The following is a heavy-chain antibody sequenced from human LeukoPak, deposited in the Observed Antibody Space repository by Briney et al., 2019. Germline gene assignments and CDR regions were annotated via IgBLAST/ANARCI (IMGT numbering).Heavy chain of an antibody. V-gene: IGHV3-7*01. Sequence: GGSLRLSCAASGFTFSSYWMSWVRQAPGKGLDCVANINQDGSKIYYGDSVTGRFTISRDKAKKSLYLQMNSLRAEDTAVYYCARSIYSSSWDAFNIWGQGTMVTVSS. CDR1: GFTFSSYW. J-gene: IGHJ3*02. D-gene: IGHD6-13*01. CDR3: ARSIYSSSWDAFNI. CDR2: INQDGSKI.